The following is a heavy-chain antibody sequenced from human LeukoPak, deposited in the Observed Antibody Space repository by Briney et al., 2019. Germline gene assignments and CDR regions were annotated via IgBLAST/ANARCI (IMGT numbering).Heavy chain of an antibody. V-gene: IGHV4-31*03. J-gene: IGHJ4*02. CDR1: GGSISSGGYY. CDR3: ARSGIAAAALDY. CDR2: IYYSGST. D-gene: IGHD6-13*01. Sequence: SETLSLTCTVSGGSISSGGYYWSWIRQHPGKGLEWIGYIYYSGSTYHNPSLKSRVTISVDTSKNQFSLKLSSVTAADTAVYYCARSGIAAAALDYWGQGTLVTVSS.